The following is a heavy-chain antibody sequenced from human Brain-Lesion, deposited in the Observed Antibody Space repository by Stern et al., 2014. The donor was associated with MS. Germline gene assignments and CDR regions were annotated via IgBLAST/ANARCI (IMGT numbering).Heavy chain of an antibody. J-gene: IGHJ6*02. CDR1: GGSISSGGYY. V-gene: IGHV4-61*02. CDR2: IFNSGST. D-gene: IGHD2-2*01. CDR3: ARGRVVPGFQYYATDV. Sequence: QVQLVESGPGLVKPSQTLSLSCTVSGGSISSGGYYWSWLRQPPGKGLEWIGRIFNSGSTSYNPPLKSRVTVSKAPPKNKFSLRLTSMTAADTAVYYCARGRVVPGFQYYATDVWGQGTTVIVSS.